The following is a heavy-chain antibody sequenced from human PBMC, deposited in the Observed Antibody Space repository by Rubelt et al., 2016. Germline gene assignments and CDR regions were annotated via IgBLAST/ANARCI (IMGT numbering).Heavy chain of an antibody. CDR3: AKGRSGWSSMDV. V-gene: IGHV3-23*01. CDR2: ISGSGGST. Sequence: EVQLLESGGGLVQPGGSLRLSCEASGFTFTSYAMSWVRQAPGKGLEWVSVISGSGGSTNYADSVKGRFTISRDNSKNTLYLQMNSLRAEDAAVYYCAKGRSGWSSMDVWGQGTTVTVSS. CDR1: GFTFTSYA. D-gene: IGHD6-19*01. J-gene: IGHJ6*02.